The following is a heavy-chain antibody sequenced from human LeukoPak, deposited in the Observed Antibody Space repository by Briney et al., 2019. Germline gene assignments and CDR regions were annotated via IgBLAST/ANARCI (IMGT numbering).Heavy chain of an antibody. V-gene: IGHV4-59*01. D-gene: IGHD3-3*01. Sequence: SETLSLTCTVSGGSISPYYWTWIRLPPGKGLEWIGYVYYTGTTTYNPSLHSRLAISVDTSKNQISLNLGFVTAADTAVYYCAREAIWGQGTLVTVSS. J-gene: IGHJ4*02. CDR2: VYYTGTT. CDR3: AREAI. CDR1: GGSISPYY.